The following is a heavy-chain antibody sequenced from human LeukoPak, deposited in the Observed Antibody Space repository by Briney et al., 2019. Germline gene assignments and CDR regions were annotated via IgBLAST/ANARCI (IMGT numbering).Heavy chain of an antibody. Sequence: GGSLRLSCVVSGFTFSSFWMSWVRQAPGKGLEWVANIKQDGTETYHVDSVKGRFTVSRDNAKNSLYLQMDSLRVEDTAVYYCARDYYTSGSYLGPWGQGTLVTVSS. J-gene: IGHJ5*02. CDR2: IKQDGTET. D-gene: IGHD3-10*01. CDR1: GFTFSSFW. CDR3: ARDYYTSGSYLGP. V-gene: IGHV3-7*01.